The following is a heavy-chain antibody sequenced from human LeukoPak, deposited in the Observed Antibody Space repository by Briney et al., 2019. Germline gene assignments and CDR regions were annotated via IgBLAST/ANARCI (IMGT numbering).Heavy chain of an antibody. CDR3: ARPQGESFGEYAFDY. Sequence: GGSLRLSCVASGFYFTTYAMHWVRQAPGKGLEWVASIWHDRSVTFYADSVEGRFTISRDNSKNMLYLQMNSLRADDTAVYYCARPQGESFGEYAFDYWGQGTLLPVSS. J-gene: IGHJ4*02. CDR1: GFYFTTYA. CDR2: IWHDRSVT. D-gene: IGHD3-10*01. V-gene: IGHV3-33*01.